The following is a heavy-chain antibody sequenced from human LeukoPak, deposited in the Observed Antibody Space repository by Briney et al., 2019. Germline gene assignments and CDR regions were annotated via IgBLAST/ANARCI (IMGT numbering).Heavy chain of an antibody. D-gene: IGHD6-13*01. V-gene: IGHV3-21*01. CDR1: GFTFSSHS. CDR3: APFSAVTHYYFDY. J-gene: IGHJ4*02. Sequence: GGSLRLSRAASGFTFSSHSLMWVRQAPGKGLEWISSISPDSGHIYYADSVKGRFTISRDNAENSLFLQMNSLGAEDTAVYYCAPFSAVTHYYFDYWGQGTLVTVSS. CDR2: ISPDSGHI.